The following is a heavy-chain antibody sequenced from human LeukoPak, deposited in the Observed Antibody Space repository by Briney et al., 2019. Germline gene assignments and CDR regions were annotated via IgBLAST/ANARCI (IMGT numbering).Heavy chain of an antibody. J-gene: IGHJ5*02. CDR3: ARGGGGYALFTENWFDP. D-gene: IGHD5-12*01. Sequence: PSETLSLTCTVSGVSISSGGFYWSWIRQPAGRGLEWIGRIYTSGGPNYNPSLKSRVTISVDTSKNQFSLKLSSVTAADTAVYYCARGGGGYALFTENWFDPWGQGTLVTVSS. CDR2: IYTSGGP. CDR1: GVSISSGGFY. V-gene: IGHV4-61*02.